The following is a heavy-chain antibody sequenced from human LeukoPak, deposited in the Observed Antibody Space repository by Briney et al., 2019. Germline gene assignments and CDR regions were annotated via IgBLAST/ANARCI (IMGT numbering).Heavy chain of an antibody. CDR3: ARVRPGDADS. D-gene: IGHD1-26*01. J-gene: IGHJ5*01. Sequence: PGGSLSLSFAASGFAFSTYWMTWVRQAPEMGLEWVASISQDGGGTYYGDSVKGRFTISRDNAKNSLYLQMNSLRADDTAVYYCARVRPGDADSWGQGTLVSVSS. CDR1: GFAFSTYW. V-gene: IGHV3-7*01. CDR2: ISQDGGGT.